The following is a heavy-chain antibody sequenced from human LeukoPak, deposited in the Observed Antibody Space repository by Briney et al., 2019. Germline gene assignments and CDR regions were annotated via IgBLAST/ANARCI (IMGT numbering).Heavy chain of an antibody. CDR1: GFTFSSYW. CDR3: ARVGYYDNSNYYAYFQH. CDR2: INSDGTDI. J-gene: IGHJ1*01. V-gene: IGHV3-74*01. Sequence: GGSLRLSCAASGFTFSSYWMHWVRRAPGKGLEWVARINSDGTDISYGDSVKGRFTISRDNAKNTLYLQMNSLRVEDTAVYYCARVGYYDNSNYYAYFQHWGQGTLVTVSS. D-gene: IGHD3-22*01.